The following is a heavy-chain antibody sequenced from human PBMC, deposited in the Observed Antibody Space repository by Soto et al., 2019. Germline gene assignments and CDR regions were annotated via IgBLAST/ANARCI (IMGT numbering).Heavy chain of an antibody. CDR3: ARAPPPEWELLPGAFDV. D-gene: IGHD1-26*01. V-gene: IGHV3-13*05. CDR2: IGAADDP. CDR1: GFTFSDYA. J-gene: IGHJ3*01. Sequence: GGSLRLSCLASGFTFSDYAMTWVRHVPGRGLEWVSAIGAADDPYYSGSVKGRFTISRENAKSSLSLQMNSLRVGDTAVYYCARAPPPEWELLPGAFDVWGLGTMVTVS.